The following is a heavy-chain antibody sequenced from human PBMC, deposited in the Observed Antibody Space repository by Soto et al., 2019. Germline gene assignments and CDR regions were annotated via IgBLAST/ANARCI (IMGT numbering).Heavy chain of an antibody. Sequence: EVQLVESGGGLVKPGGSLRLSCAASGFTFSSYSMNWVRQAPGKGLEWVSSISSSSSYIYYADSVKGRFTISRDNAKNSLYLQMNSLRAEDRAVYYCARGGIAEFDYWGQGTLVTVSS. V-gene: IGHV3-21*01. CDR2: ISSSSSYI. J-gene: IGHJ4*02. CDR1: GFTFSSYS. CDR3: ARGGIAEFDY. D-gene: IGHD6-13*01.